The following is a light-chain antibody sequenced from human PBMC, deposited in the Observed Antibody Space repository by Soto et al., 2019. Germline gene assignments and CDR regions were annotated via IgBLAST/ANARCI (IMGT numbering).Light chain of an antibody. V-gene: IGKV3-20*01. CDR3: QQYGSSPLYT. J-gene: IGKJ2*01. CDR2: GAS. Sequence: EIVLTQSPGTLSLSPGERATLSCRASQSVSSSYLARYQQKPGQAPRLLIYGASSRATGIPDRFSGSGSGTDFTLTISRLEPEDFAVYYCQQYGSSPLYTFGQGTKPEIK. CDR1: QSVSSSY.